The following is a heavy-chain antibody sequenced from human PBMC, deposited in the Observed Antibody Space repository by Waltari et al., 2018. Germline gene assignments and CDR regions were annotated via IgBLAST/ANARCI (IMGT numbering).Heavy chain of an antibody. CDR2: SSGRGGST. CDR1: GFTFSRYG. V-gene: IGHV3-23*01. D-gene: IGHD2-15*01. Sequence: EVQLLESGGGLVQPGGSLRLSWSASGFTFSRYGISWVRQAPGKGLELVSASSGRGGSTYYADSVKGRFTISRDNSKNTLYLQMNSLRAEDTAVYYCAKRVVAATGNWYFDLWGRGTLVTVSS. J-gene: IGHJ2*01. CDR3: AKRVVAATGNWYFDL.